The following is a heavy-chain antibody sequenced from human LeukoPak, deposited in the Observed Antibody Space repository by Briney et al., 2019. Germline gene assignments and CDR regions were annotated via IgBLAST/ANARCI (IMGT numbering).Heavy chain of an antibody. CDR1: EFTFSSYT. Sequence: GGSLRLYCAASEFTFSSYTMNWVRQAPGKGLEWVSSISSSSSYIYYADSVKGRFTISRDNAKNSLYLQMNSLRAEDTAVYYCARDKAVAAYDYWGQGALVTVPS. V-gene: IGHV3-21*01. CDR2: ISSSSSYI. CDR3: ARDKAVAAYDY. J-gene: IGHJ4*02. D-gene: IGHD6-19*01.